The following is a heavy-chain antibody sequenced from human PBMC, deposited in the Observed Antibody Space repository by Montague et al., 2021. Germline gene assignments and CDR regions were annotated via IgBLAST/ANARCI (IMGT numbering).Heavy chain of an antibody. Sequence: SETLSLTCTVSRSLINSDYYCGWTRQPPGKGPEWMGSVSHGGRTYYNQSLKSRVTISVDTSNNHFSLKLGSVTAADTAMYYCARERDRYYYMDIWGKGTTITVSS. V-gene: IGHV4-38-2*02. CDR2: VSHGGRT. J-gene: IGHJ6*03. CDR1: RSLINSDYY. CDR3: ARERDRYYYMDI.